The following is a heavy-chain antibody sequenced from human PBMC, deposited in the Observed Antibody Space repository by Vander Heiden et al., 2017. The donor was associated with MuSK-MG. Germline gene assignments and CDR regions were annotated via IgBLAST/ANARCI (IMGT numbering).Heavy chain of an antibody. CDR1: GFTVSSFA. J-gene: IGHJ5*02. D-gene: IGHD1-26*01. CDR2: VSANGGRT. V-gene: IGHV3-23*01. CDR3: AKGRKTPKTAPLGWFDP. Sequence: VQLLESGGHLVQPGGSLRLSCAASGFTVSSFAINRVRHSPGKGLEWVSGVSANGGRTFYADSVKGRFTISRDNSMNTLYLQMDSLTAEDTAIYFCAKGRKTPKTAPLGWFDPWGQGTLVTVSP.